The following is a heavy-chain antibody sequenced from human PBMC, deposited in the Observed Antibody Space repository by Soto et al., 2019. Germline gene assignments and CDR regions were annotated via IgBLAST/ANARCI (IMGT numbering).Heavy chain of an antibody. CDR1: GGSISSSSYY. Sequence: SETLSLTCTVSGGSISSSSYYWGWIRQPPGKGLEWIGSIYYSRSTYYNPSLKSRVTISVDTSKNQFSLKLSSVTAADTAVYYCARLRGSNGDYEDYYYYYMDVWGKGTTVTVSS. V-gene: IGHV4-39*01. CDR2: IYYSRST. J-gene: IGHJ6*03. CDR3: ARLRGSNGDYEDYYYYYMDV. D-gene: IGHD4-17*01.